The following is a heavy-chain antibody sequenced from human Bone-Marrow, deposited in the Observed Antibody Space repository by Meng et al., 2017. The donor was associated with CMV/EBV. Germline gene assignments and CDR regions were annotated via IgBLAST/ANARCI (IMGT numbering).Heavy chain of an antibody. CDR2: ISYDGSNK. CDR3: AKDPSHRAAGLYYFDY. J-gene: IGHJ4*02. Sequence: GESLKISCAASGFTFSSYAMHWVRQAPGKGLEWVAVISYDGSNKYYADSVKGRFTISRDNSKNTLYLQMNSLRAEDTAVYYCAKDPSHRAAGLYYFDYWGQGPLVTGYS. V-gene: IGHV3-30*04. D-gene: IGHD6-13*01. CDR1: GFTFSSYA.